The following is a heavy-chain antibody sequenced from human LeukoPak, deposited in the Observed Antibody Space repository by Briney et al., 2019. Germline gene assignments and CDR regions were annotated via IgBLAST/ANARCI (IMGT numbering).Heavy chain of an antibody. J-gene: IGHJ4*02. CDR3: ARSWSSWYYFDY. CDR2: INLNSDGT. D-gene: IGHD6-13*01. Sequence: GASVKVSCKASGYTFTDYSMHWVRQAPGQGLEWMGWINLNSDGTNYAQKFQGRVTMTRDTSISTDYMELSRLRSDDTAMYYCARSWSSWYYFDYWGQGTLVTVSS. CDR1: GYTFTDYS. V-gene: IGHV1-2*02.